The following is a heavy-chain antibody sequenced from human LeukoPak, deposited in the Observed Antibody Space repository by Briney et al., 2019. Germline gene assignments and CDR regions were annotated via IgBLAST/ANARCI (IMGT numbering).Heavy chain of an antibody. CDR2: MFPDGRT. J-gene: IGHJ4*02. CDR1: GFIFSSYA. Sequence: GGSLRLSCAASGFIFSSYAMSWVRQAPGKGLQWVSVMFPDGRTYYADSVKGRFTISRDLARNTLLLQMHSLRADDTAVHYCARTNPVYGDYDYWGQGTLVTVSS. V-gene: IGHV3-23*03. D-gene: IGHD4-17*01. CDR3: ARTNPVYGDYDY.